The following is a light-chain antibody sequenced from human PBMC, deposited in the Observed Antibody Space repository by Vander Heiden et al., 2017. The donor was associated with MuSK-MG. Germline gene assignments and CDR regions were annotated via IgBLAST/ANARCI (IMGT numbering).Light chain of an antibody. Sequence: QSALTQPASVSGSPGQPITISCTGTSSDVGGYNYVSWYQQHPGKAPKLMIYDVSKRPSGVSSRFSGSKSGNTASLTISGLQAEDEADYYYSAYTSSSTLVFGGGTKLTVL. CDR1: SSDVGGYNY. CDR3: SAYTSSSTLV. CDR2: DVS. J-gene: IGLJ2*01. V-gene: IGLV2-14*01.